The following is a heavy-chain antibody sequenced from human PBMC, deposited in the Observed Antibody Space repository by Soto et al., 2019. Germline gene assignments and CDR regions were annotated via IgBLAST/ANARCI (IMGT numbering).Heavy chain of an antibody. V-gene: IGHV1-46*01. CDR1: GCTFTSYY. J-gene: IGHJ4*02. Sequence: ASVKVSCKASGCTFTSYYMHWVRQAPGQGLEWMGIINPSGGSTSYAQKFQGRVTMTRDTSTSTVYMELSSLRSEDTAGYYCAIKGGYCSCCSGYSCDDWGQGTLVTVSS. CDR3: AIKGGYCSCCSGYSCDD. D-gene: IGHD2-15*01. CDR2: INPSGGST.